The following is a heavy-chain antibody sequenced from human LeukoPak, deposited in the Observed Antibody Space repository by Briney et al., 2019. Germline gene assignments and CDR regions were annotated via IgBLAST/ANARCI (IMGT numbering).Heavy chain of an antibody. V-gene: IGHV1-3*01. D-gene: IGHD2-2*01. Sequence: ASVKVSCKTSGYTFSSYAIHWARQAPGHRLEWMGWINAGNGDTKYSHNLQGRVTITRDTSASTAYMELSSLRSEDTAVYYCARGYCGRTSCQYYFDYWGQGTLVTVSS. J-gene: IGHJ4*02. CDR1: GYTFSSYA. CDR3: ARGYCGRTSCQYYFDY. CDR2: INAGNGDT.